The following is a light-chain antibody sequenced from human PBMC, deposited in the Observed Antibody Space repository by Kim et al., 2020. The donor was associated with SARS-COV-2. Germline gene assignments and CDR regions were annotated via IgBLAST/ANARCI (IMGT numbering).Light chain of an antibody. CDR2: WAS. V-gene: IGKV4-1*01. J-gene: IGKJ3*01. CDR1: QSVLYSSNNTNY. Sequence: DIVMTQSPDSLAVSLGERATINCKSGQSVLYSSNNTNYLAWYQQKPGQPPKLLIYWASTRESGVPDRFSGSGSGTDFTLTISSLQAEDVAVYYCQQYYSTPFTFGPGTKVDIK. CDR3: QQYYSTPFT.